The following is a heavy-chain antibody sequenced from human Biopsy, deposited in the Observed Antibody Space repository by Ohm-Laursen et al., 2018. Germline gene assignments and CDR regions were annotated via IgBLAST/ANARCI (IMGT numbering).Heavy chain of an antibody. CDR3: AKRDGGVSGCTVCFFDS. D-gene: IGHD2-8*01. Sequence: SLRLSCTASGFTVSSNYMAWVRQAPGKGLEWVSVFYSGSGAFYADSVRGRFTISRDNSKNILYLQLDSLRAEDTALYYCAKRDGGVSGCTVCFFDSWGQGTQVTVSS. CDR1: GFTVSSNY. CDR2: FYSGSGA. V-gene: IGHV3-53*01. J-gene: IGHJ4*02.